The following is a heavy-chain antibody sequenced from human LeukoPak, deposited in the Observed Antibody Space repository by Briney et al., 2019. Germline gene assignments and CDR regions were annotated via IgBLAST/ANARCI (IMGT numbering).Heavy chain of an antibody. D-gene: IGHD2-21*02. V-gene: IGHV4-4*02. CDR2: IYHSGST. Sequence: KASETLSLTCAVSGGSISSSNWWSWVRQPPGKGLEWIGEIYHSGSTNYNPSLKSRVTISVDKSKNQLSLNLSSVTAADTAVYYCAVYCGGDCYSGVNNWFDPWGQGTLVTVSS. CDR1: GGSISSSNW. J-gene: IGHJ5*02. CDR3: AVYCGGDCYSGVNNWFDP.